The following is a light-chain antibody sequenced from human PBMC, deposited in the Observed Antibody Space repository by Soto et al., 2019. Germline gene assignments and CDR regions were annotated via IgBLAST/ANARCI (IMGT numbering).Light chain of an antibody. J-gene: IGKJ3*01. CDR2: DAS. Sequence: DIQMTQSPSSLSASVGDRVTITCQADQGISKSLSWHQQKPGMAPKLLIYDASNLETGVPSRFSGSGSGTDFTLTIDSLQPEDFATYYCQQSYTSPRTFGPGTKVDIK. V-gene: IGKV1-39*01. CDR1: QGISKS. CDR3: QQSYTSPRT.